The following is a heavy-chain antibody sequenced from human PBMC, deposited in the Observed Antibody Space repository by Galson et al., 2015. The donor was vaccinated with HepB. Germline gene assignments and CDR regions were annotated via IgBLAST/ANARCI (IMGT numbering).Heavy chain of an antibody. CDR3: AKDRGYFDWLYYFDH. D-gene: IGHD3-9*01. Sequence: SLRLSCAASGFTFSDYGMHWVRQAPGKGLEWVALISYDGSNKYYEDSVKGRFTISRDNYRKTLYLQMNGLRAEDTAVYYCAKDRGYFDWLYYFDHWGQGTLVTVSS. CDR1: GFTFSDYG. J-gene: IGHJ4*02. V-gene: IGHV3-30*18. CDR2: ISYDGSNK.